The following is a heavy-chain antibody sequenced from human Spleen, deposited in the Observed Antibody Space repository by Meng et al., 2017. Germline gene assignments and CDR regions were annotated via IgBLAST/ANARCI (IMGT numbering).Heavy chain of an antibody. CDR2: IFADGNT. D-gene: IGHD4-17*01. CDR1: DFTVSSSH. CDR3: ARVGLDYGDYEIFFDY. V-gene: IGHV3-66*02. Sequence: GGSLRLSCAASDFTVSSSHMNWVRQAPGKGLEWVSIIFADGNTNYADSVKGRFTISRDNSKNTLYLQMNSLRAEDTAVYYCARVGLDYGDYEIFFDYWGQGTLVTVSS. J-gene: IGHJ4*02.